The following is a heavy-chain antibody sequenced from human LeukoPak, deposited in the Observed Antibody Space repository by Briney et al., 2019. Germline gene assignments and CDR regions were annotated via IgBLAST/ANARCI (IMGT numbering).Heavy chain of an antibody. D-gene: IGHD5-18*01. CDR2: ISGSGGST. V-gene: IGHV3-23*01. J-gene: IGHJ4*02. Sequence: GGSLRLSCAASGFTFSSYATSWVRQAPGKGLEWVSAISGSGGSTYYADSVKGRFTISRDNSKNTLYLQMNSLRAEDTAVYYCAKFPGVDSYDYYFDYWGQGTLVTVSS. CDR3: AKFPGVDSYDYYFDY. CDR1: GFTFSSYA.